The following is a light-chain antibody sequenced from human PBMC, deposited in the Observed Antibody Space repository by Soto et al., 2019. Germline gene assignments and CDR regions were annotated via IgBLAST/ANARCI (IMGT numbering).Light chain of an antibody. CDR2: DAS. CDR3: QQRSNWPT. V-gene: IGKV3-11*01. J-gene: IGKJ5*01. CDR1: QSVSSY. Sequence: EIVLTQSPDTLSLSPGERATLSCRASQSVSSYLAWYQQKPGQAPRLLIYDASNRATGIPARFSGSGYGTDFTLTISSLEPEDFAVYYCQQRSNWPTFGQGTRLE.